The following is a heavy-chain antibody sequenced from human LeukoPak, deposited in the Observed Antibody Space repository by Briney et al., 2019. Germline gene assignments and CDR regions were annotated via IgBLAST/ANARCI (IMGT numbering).Heavy chain of an antibody. D-gene: IGHD2-2*01. Sequence: ASVKVSCKASGYTFVSFGISWVRQAPGQGLEWMGWISPYNGNTNYAQKLQGRVSMTTDTSTTTAYLELRSLRSDDTAVYYCARAASWPNFYYFDYWDQGTLVTVSS. CDR2: ISPYNGNT. CDR3: ARAASWPNFYYFDY. V-gene: IGHV1-18*01. J-gene: IGHJ4*02. CDR1: GYTFVSFG.